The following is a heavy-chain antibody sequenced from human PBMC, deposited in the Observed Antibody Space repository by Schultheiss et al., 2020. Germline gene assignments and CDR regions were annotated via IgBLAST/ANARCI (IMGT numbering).Heavy chain of an antibody. CDR1: GYTFTSYG. CDR2: ISAYNGNT. J-gene: IGHJ6*04. V-gene: IGHV1-18*01. CDR3: AREGLYCSSTSCYLPAEYYYYYGMDV. D-gene: IGHD2-2*01. Sequence: ASVKVPFKASGYTFTSYGISWVRQAPGQGLEWMGWISAYNGNTNYAQKLQGRVTMTTDTSTSTAYMELRSLRSDDTAVYYCAREGLYCSSTSCYLPAEYYYYYGMDVWGKGTPVTLSS.